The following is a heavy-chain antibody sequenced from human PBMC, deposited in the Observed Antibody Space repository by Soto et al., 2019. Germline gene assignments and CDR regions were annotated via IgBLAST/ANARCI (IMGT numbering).Heavy chain of an antibody. CDR2: IWYDGSNK. J-gene: IGHJ2*01. CDR3: ARAGHIVVVTAPDWYFDL. D-gene: IGHD2-21*02. Sequence: GGSLRLSCAASGFTFSSYGMHWVRQAPGKGLEWVAVIWYDGSNKYYADSVKGRFTISRDNSKNTLYLQMNSLRAEDTAVYYCARAGHIVVVTAPDWYFDLWGRGTLVTVSS. V-gene: IGHV3-33*01. CDR1: GFTFSSYG.